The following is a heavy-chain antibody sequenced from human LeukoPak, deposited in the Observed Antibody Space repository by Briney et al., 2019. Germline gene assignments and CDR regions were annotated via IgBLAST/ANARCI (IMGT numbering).Heavy chain of an antibody. J-gene: IGHJ4*02. CDR3: TRRLDD. Sequence: QPGGSLRLSCAASGFSFNSDWMDWVRLAPGKGLEWVANIKHDESEKNYLDSVKGRFTISRDNAQNSLYLQMNGLRVEDTAVYYCTRRLDDWGQGTLVTVSS. D-gene: IGHD3-16*01. CDR2: IKHDESEK. CDR1: GFSFNSDW. V-gene: IGHV3-7*01.